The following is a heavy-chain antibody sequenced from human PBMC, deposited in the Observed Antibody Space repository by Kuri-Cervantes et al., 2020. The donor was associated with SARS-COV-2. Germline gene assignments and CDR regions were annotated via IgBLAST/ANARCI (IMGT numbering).Heavy chain of an antibody. CDR3: ATVPNNLLQQLGNWFDP. Sequence: ASVKVSCKASGYTFTSYYMHWVRRAPGQGLEWMGIINPSGGSTSYAQKFQGRVTMTRDTSTDTAYMELSSLRSEDTAVYYCATVPNNLLQQLGNWFDPWGQGTLVTVSS. CDR2: INPSGGST. CDR1: GYTFTSYY. D-gene: IGHD6-13*01. J-gene: IGHJ5*02. V-gene: IGHV1-46*01.